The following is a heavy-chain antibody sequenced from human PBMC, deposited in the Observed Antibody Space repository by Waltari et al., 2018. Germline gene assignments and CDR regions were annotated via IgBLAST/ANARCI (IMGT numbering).Heavy chain of an antibody. D-gene: IGHD3-16*01. J-gene: IGHJ4*02. CDR2: IYTSGST. V-gene: IGHV4-61*02. CDR1: GGSISSGSYY. CDR3: ARDALGGGRGAY. Sequence: QVQLQESGPGLVKPSQTLSLTCTVSGGSISSGSYYWSWIRQPAGKGLEWIGCIYTSGSTNYNPSPKSRVTISVDTSKNQFSLKLSSVTAADTAVYYCARDALGGGRGAYWGQGTLVTVSS.